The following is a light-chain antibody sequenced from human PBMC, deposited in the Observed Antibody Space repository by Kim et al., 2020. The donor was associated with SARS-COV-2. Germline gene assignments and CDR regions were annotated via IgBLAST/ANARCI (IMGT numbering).Light chain of an antibody. Sequence: VALGQTARITCGGNNIGSKNVHWYQQKPGQAPGLVIYRDSNRPSGIPERFSGSNSGNTATLTISRAQAGDEADYYCQVWDSSTAVFGGGTQLTVL. J-gene: IGLJ3*02. CDR1: NIGSKN. CDR2: RDS. CDR3: QVWDSSTAV. V-gene: IGLV3-9*01.